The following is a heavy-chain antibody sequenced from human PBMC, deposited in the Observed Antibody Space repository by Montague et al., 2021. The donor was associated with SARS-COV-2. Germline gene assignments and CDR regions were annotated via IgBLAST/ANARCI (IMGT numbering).Heavy chain of an antibody. V-gene: IGHV6-1*01. CDR1: GDSVSSNTAA. CDR3: ARDTRYSLNWSFDY. CDR2: TYYRSKWYY. Sequence: CAISGDSVSSNTAAWNWIRQSPSRGLGWLGRTYYRSKWYYDYAVSVKSRMNISPDTSKNQFSLQLSSVAPEDRAVYYCARDTRYSLNWSFDYWGQGTLVTVSS. J-gene: IGHJ4*02. D-gene: IGHD1-1*01.